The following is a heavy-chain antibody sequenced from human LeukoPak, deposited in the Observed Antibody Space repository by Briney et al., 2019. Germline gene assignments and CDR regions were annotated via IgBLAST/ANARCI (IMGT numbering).Heavy chain of an antibody. J-gene: IGHJ4*02. D-gene: IGHD1-26*01. Sequence: PGGSLRLSCAASGFTFSSYWMHWVRQAPGKGLVWVSRINSDGSSTSYADSVKGRFTISRDNAKNTLYLQMNSLRAEDTAVYYCGREDSWELEGDLDYWGQGTLVTVSS. CDR2: INSDGSST. CDR3: GREDSWELEGDLDY. CDR1: GFTFSSYW. V-gene: IGHV3-74*01.